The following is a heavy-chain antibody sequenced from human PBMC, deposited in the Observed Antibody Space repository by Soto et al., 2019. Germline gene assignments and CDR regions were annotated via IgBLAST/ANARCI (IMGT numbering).Heavy chain of an antibody. J-gene: IGHJ4*02. CDR3: ARDWSYALNY. D-gene: IGHD3-16*01. CDR1: VFTFSSSW. Sequence: GGSLRLSCASSVFTFSSSWMHCVRQAPGKGLVWVSHINSDGTDTNYADSVKGRFTISRDNAKNTVYLQMNSLRAEDTAVYYCARDWSYALNYWGQGRLVNVS. CDR2: INSDGTDT. V-gene: IGHV3-74*01.